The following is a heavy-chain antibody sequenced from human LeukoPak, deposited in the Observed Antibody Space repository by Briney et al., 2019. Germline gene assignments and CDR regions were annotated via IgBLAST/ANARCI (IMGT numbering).Heavy chain of an antibody. Sequence: LGESLQISCEGSGYSFTNYWIGWVRQMPGKGLEWMGIIYPDDSDTRYSPSFQGQVTISADKSIGTAYLQWSSLKASDTAMYYCAIGGDSSTSCYRCFNYWGQGTLVTVSS. V-gene: IGHV5-51*01. CDR1: GYSFTNYW. D-gene: IGHD2-2*01. CDR3: AIGGDSSTSCYRCFNY. CDR2: IYPDDSDT. J-gene: IGHJ4*02.